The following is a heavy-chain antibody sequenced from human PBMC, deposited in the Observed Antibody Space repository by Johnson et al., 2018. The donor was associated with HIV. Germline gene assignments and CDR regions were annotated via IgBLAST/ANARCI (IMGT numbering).Heavy chain of an antibody. Sequence: QVQLVESGGGVVQPGRSLRLSCAASGFTFRSYAMHWVRQAPGKGLEWVAVLSYDGKSTYYADSVKGRFTISRDNSKNTLYLQMNSLRAEDTAVYYCARATTPHDAFDIWGQGTMVTVSS. D-gene: IGHD1-1*01. V-gene: IGHV3-30*04. CDR2: LSYDGKST. J-gene: IGHJ3*02. CDR3: ARATTPHDAFDI. CDR1: GFTFRSYA.